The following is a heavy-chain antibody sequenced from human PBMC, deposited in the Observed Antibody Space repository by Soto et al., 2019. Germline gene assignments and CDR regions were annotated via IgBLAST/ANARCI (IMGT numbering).Heavy chain of an antibody. CDR1: GYSFTHHH. CDR3: ARGDSTDCSNGVCSFFYNHDMDV. J-gene: IGHJ6*02. Sequence: ASVKVSRKASGYSFTHHHINWVGQAPGQRLEWLGRINPKSGGTSTAQKFQGWVTMTTDTSISTASMELTRLTSDDTAIYYCARGDSTDCSNGVCSFFYNHDMDVWGQGTTVTVSS. V-gene: IGHV1-2*04. CDR2: INPKSGGT. D-gene: IGHD2-8*01.